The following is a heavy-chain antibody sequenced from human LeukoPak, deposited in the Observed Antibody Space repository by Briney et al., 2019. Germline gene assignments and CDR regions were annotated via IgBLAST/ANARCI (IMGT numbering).Heavy chain of an antibody. Sequence: SVKVSCKASGGTFSSYAISWVRQAPGQGLEWMGGIIPIFGTANYAQKFQGRVTITADESTSTAYMELSSLRSEDTAVYYCARSYYDSSGPNWFDPWGQGTLVTVSS. V-gene: IGHV1-69*13. CDR2: IIPIFGTA. J-gene: IGHJ5*02. D-gene: IGHD3-22*01. CDR3: ARSYYDSSGPNWFDP. CDR1: GGTFSSYA.